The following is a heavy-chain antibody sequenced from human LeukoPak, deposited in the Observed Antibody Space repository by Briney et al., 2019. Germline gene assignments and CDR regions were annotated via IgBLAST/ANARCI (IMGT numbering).Heavy chain of an antibody. D-gene: IGHD3-22*01. CDR3: AREPYDSSGYLDY. CDR2: IYYSGST. V-gene: IGHV4-39*07. J-gene: IGHJ4*02. Sequence: SETLSLTCTVSGGSITSSSYYWGWIRQPPGKGLEWIGSIYYSGSTYYNPSLKSRVTISVDTSKNQFSLKLSSVTAADTAVYYCAREPYDSSGYLDYWGQGTLVTVSS. CDR1: GGSITSSSYY.